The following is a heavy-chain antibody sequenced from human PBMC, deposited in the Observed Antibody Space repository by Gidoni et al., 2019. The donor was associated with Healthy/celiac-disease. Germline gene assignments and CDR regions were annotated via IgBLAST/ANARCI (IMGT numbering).Heavy chain of an antibody. V-gene: IGHV4-39*01. CDR2: IYYSGST. CDR1: AGSISSSSYY. Sequence: QLQLQESGPGLVKPSATLSLPCTVSAGSISSSSYYWGWIRPPPGKGLEWIGSIYYSGSTYYNPSLKSRGTIAVDTSKNQFSLKLSSVTAADAAVYYCARRPSAGYAYAGSAFDIWGQGTMVTVSS. D-gene: IGHD3-9*01. J-gene: IGHJ3*02. CDR3: ARRPSAGYAYAGSAFDI.